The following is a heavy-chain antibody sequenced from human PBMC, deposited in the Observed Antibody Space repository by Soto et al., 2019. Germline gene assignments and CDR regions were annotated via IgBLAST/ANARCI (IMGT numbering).Heavy chain of an antibody. CDR2: ISYDGSNK. CDR1: GFPFSIYG. V-gene: IGHV3-30*18. D-gene: IGHD3-3*01. J-gene: IGHJ4*02. Sequence: PGGSLRLSCAASGFPFSIYGMHLVRQSPGKGLEWVAVISYDGSNKYYADSVKGRFTISRDNSKNTLYLQMNSLRAEETAVYYCAKDGLGYYDFWSGYHILQDYWGQGTLVTVSS. CDR3: AKDGLGYYDFWSGYHILQDY.